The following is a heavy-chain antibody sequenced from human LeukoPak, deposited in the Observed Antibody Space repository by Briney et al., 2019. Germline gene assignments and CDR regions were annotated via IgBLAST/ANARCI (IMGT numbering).Heavy chain of an antibody. CDR1: GFTFGDYV. CDR3: ARATRNSGSYWYYFDY. CDR2: INWNGGST. V-gene: IGHV3-20*04. J-gene: IGHJ4*02. D-gene: IGHD1-26*01. Sequence: PGGSLRLSCAASGFTFGDYVMSWVRQAPGKGLEWVSGINWNGGSTGYADSVKGRFTISRDNAKNSLYLQMNSLRAEDTAVYYCARATRNSGSYWYYFDYWGQGTLVTVSS.